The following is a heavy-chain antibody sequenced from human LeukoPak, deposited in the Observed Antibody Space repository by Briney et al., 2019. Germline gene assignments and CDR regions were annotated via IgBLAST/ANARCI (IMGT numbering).Heavy chain of an antibody. CDR2: INSDGSST. V-gene: IGHV3-74*01. D-gene: IGHD5-24*01. J-gene: IGHJ5*02. Sequence: GGSLRLSCAASGFTFSSYWMHWVRQAPGKGLVWVSRINSDGSSTTYADSVKGRFTISRGNARNTLYLQMNNLRAEDTAVYYCARDRRDGDKWPWGQGTLVTVSS. CDR1: GFTFSSYW. CDR3: ARDRRDGDKWP.